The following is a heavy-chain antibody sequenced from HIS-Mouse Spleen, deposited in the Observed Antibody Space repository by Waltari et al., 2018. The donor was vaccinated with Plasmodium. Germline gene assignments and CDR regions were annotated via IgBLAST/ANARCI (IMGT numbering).Heavy chain of an antibody. J-gene: IGHJ2*01. V-gene: IGHV3-21*01. Sequence: EVQLVESGGGLVKPGGSLRLSCAASGFTFSSYSMNWVRQAPGKGLEWVSTISSSSSSIYYADSVKGRFTISRDNAKNSLYLQMNSLRAEDTAVYYCARDPQVNDWYFDLWGRGTLVTVSS. CDR3: ARDPQVNDWYFDL. CDR2: ISSSSSSI. CDR1: GFTFSSYS.